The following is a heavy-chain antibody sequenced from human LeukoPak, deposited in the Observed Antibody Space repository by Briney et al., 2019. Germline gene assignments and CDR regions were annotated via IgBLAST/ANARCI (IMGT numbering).Heavy chain of an antibody. CDR1: GYTFTSYG. J-gene: IGHJ4*02. D-gene: IGHD2-15*01. V-gene: IGHV1-18*01. CDR2: ISAYNGNT. Sequence: ASVKVSCKASGYTFTSYGISWVRQAPGQGLEWMGWISAYNGNTNYAQKLQGRVTMTTDTSTSTAYMELRSPRSDDTAVYYCARVLGYCSGGSCYFDYWGQGTLVTVSS. CDR3: ARVLGYCSGGSCYFDY.